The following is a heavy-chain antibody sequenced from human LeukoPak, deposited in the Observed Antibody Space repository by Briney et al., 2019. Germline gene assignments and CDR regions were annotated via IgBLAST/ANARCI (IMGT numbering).Heavy chain of an antibody. CDR3: ARESLSYYYYYMDV. CDR2: MNPNSGNT. CDR1: GYTFTSYD. V-gene: IGHV1-8*01. Sequence: ASVKVSCKASGYTFTSYDINWVRQATGQGLEWMGWMNPNSGNTGYAQKFQGRVTITRNTSISTAYMELSSLRSEDTAVYYCARESLSYYYYYMDVWGKGTTVTVSS. D-gene: IGHD3-16*01. J-gene: IGHJ6*03.